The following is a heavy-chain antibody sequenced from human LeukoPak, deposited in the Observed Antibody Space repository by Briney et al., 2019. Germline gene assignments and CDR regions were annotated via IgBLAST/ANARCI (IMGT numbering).Heavy chain of an antibody. Sequence: GRSLTLSCAASGFTFSNYAIHWVRQAPGRGLEWVAFIRYDGSNKYYADSVKGRFTISRDNSKNTLYLQMNSLRAEDTAVYYCASPGYYYGSGSYWALDYWGQGTLVTVSS. CDR1: GFTFSNYA. J-gene: IGHJ4*02. CDR2: IRYDGSNK. D-gene: IGHD3-10*01. V-gene: IGHV3-33*08. CDR3: ASPGYYYGSGSYWALDY.